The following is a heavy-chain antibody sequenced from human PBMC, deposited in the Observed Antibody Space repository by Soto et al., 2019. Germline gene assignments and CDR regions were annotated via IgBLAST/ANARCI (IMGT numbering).Heavy chain of an antibody. CDR1: GVSISGSRYY. CDR3: ARGGIPPSGYGIAYAMDV. V-gene: IGHV4-39*01. D-gene: IGHD1-26*01. Sequence: QLQLQESGPGLVRPSETLSLTCTVSGVSISGSRYYWGWIRQPTGRGLEWIGNVYYSGSTYYTPSLRSRVTLYVDTSKNQFSLNLNSVTAADTAVYYCARGGIPPSGYGIAYAMDVWGQGTTVTVSS. J-gene: IGHJ6*02. CDR2: VYYSGST.